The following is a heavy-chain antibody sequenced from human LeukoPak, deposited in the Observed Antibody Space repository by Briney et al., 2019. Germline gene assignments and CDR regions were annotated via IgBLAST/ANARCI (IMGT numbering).Heavy chain of an antibody. J-gene: IGHJ4*02. CDR3: ARDRGVVPAAAKDY. CDR2: INPNSGGT. Sequence: ASVKVSCKASGYTFTGYYMHWVRQAPGQGLEWMGWINPNSGGTNYAQKFQGRVTMTRDTSIRTAYMELSRLRSDDTAVYYCARDRGVVPAAAKDYWGQGTLVTVSS. CDR1: GYTFTGYY. D-gene: IGHD2-2*01. V-gene: IGHV1-2*02.